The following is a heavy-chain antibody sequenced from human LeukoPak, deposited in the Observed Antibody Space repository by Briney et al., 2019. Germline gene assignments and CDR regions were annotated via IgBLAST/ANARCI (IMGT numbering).Heavy chain of an antibody. D-gene: IGHD6-19*01. CDR2: IVVGSGNT. CDR1: GFTFTSSA. V-gene: IGHV1-58*01. Sequence: GASVKVSCKASGFTFTSSAVRWVRQARGQRLEWIGWIVVGSGNTNYAQKFQERVTITRDMSSSTAYMELSSLRSEDTAVYYCAADPYSSGPNHYYFDYWGQGTLVTVSS. CDR3: AADPYSSGPNHYYFDY. J-gene: IGHJ4*02.